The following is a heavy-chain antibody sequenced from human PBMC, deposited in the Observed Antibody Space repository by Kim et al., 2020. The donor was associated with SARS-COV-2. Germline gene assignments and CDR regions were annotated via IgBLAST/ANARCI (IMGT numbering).Heavy chain of an antibody. CDR1: GFTFSSYA. Sequence: GGSLRLSCAASGFTFSSYAMSWVRQAPGKGLEWVSAISGSGGSTYYADSVKGRFTISRDNSKNTLYLQMNSLRAEDTAVYYCAKFLRRTSSYTSSTVTMYYFDYWGQGTLVTVSS. CDR3: AKFLRRTSSYTSSTVTMYYFDY. V-gene: IGHV3-23*01. D-gene: IGHD4-17*01. J-gene: IGHJ4*02. CDR2: ISGSGGST.